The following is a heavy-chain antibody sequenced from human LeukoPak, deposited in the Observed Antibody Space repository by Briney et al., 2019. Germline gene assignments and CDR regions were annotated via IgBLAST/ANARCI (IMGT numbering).Heavy chain of an antibody. V-gene: IGHV3-9*01. CDR1: GFTFDDYA. Sequence: GGSLRLSCAASGFTFDDYAMHWVRQVPGKGLEGGSGISWNSGSKGYADSVKGRFTISRDNAKNSLYLQMNSMRAEDTALYYCAKGVWGEGGFDYWGQGTLVTVSS. J-gene: IGHJ4*02. CDR3: AKGVWGEGGFDY. D-gene: IGHD3-16*01. CDR2: ISWNSGSK.